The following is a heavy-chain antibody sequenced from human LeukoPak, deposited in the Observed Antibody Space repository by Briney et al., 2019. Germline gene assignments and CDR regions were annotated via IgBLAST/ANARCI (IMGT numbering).Heavy chain of an antibody. D-gene: IGHD3-10*01. CDR2: IYSGGST. CDR3: ARVLVTMVRGVIYYYYGMDV. Sequence: GGSLRLSCAASGFTFSSYSMNWVRQAPGKGLEWVSVIYSGGSTYYADSVKGRFTISRDNSKNTLYLQMNSLRAEDTAVYYCARVLVTMVRGVIYYYYGMDVWGQGTTVTVSS. J-gene: IGHJ6*02. V-gene: IGHV3-66*01. CDR1: GFTFSSYS.